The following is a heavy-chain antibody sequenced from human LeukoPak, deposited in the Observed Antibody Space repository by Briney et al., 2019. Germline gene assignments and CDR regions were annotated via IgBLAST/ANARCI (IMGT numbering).Heavy chain of an antibody. CDR2: ISSSSYI. J-gene: IGHJ3*02. D-gene: IGHD2-2*01. Sequence: AGGSLRLSCAASGFTFSSYSMNWVRQAPGKGLEWVSSISSSSYIYYADSVKGRFTISRDNAKNSLYLQMNSLRAEDTAVYYCARGPVVPAAIGAFDIWGQGTMVTVSS. CDR3: ARGPVVPAAIGAFDI. V-gene: IGHV3-21*01. CDR1: GFTFSSYS.